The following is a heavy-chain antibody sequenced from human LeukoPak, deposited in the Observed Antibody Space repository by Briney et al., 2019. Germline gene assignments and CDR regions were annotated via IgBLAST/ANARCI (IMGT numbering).Heavy chain of an antibody. CDR3: ASTYYDSSGFDY. D-gene: IGHD3-22*01. V-gene: IGHV3-30*02. CDR2: IRYDGSNK. CDR1: GFTFSSYG. J-gene: IGHJ4*02. Sequence: GGSLRLSCAASGFTFSSYGMHWVRQAPGKGLEWVAFIRYDGSNKYYADSVKGRFTISRDNSKNTLYLQMNSLRAVDTAVYYCASTYYDSSGFDYWGQGTLVTVSS.